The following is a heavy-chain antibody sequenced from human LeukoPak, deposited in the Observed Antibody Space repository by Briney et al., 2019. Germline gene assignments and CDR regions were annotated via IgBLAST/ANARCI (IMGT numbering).Heavy chain of an antibody. D-gene: IGHD6-13*01. CDR3: ARAKVSSSRSHYYYYMDL. CDR1: GGSISSGSYY. Sequence: PSETLSLTCTVSGGSISSGSYYWSWIRQPAGKGLEWIGRIYTSGSTNYNPSLKSRVTISVDTSKNQFSLKLSSVTAADTAVYYCARAKVSSSRSHYYYYMDLWGKGTTVTISS. CDR2: IYTSGST. V-gene: IGHV4-61*02. J-gene: IGHJ6*03.